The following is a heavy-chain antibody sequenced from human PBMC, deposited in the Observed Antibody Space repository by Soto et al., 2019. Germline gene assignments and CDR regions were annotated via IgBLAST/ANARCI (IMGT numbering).Heavy chain of an antibody. CDR3: AKDRMGFLEWFPASFDI. Sequence: PGGSLRLSCAASGFTFSSYAMSWVRQAPGKGLEWVSAISGSGGSTYYADSVKGRFTISRDNSKNTLYLQMNSLRAEDTAVYYCAKDRMGFLEWFPASFDIWGQGTMVTVSS. CDR1: GFTFSSYA. V-gene: IGHV3-23*01. D-gene: IGHD3-3*01. CDR2: ISGSGGST. J-gene: IGHJ3*02.